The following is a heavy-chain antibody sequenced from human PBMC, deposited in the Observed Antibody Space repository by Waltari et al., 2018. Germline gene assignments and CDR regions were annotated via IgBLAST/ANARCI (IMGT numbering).Heavy chain of an antibody. V-gene: IGHV3-49*03. CDR2: SKSKDYGGTI. D-gene: IGHD3-10*01. CDR3: TGRITMVRGVIRFDS. Sequence: EVQLVESGGGLVQPGRSLRLSCTASGFTFADCAMSWFRQAPGKVLEWVGYSKSKDYGGTIDYASSVKGRFTISRDDSQSVAYLQMNSLKAEDTAMYYCTGRITMVRGVIRFDSWGQGTLVTVSS. CDR1: GFTFADCA. J-gene: IGHJ4*02.